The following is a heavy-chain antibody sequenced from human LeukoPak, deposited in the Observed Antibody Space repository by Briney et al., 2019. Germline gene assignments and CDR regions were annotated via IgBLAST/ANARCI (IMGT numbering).Heavy chain of an antibody. CDR1: GFTVSNYW. CDR3: ARVGGGYFDC. Sequence: GRSLRPSCAAAGFTVSNYWMSWDSQAPRNGLEWVANTQKDGRGTKYVDSVKGRFSIYRDHAKNPLCLQMNRLRAADTVVYYCARVGGGYFDCWGQGTLVTVSS. CDR2: TQKDGRGT. V-gene: IGHV3-7*01. J-gene: IGHJ4*02. D-gene: IGHD3-16*01.